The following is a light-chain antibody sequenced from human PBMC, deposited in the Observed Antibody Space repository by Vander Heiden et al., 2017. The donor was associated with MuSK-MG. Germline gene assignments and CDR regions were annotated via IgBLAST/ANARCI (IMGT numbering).Light chain of an antibody. Sequence: DIQMTQSPSSVSASVGDRVTITCRASQGISSNLAWYQQKVGKAPKLLIYAASSLQRGVPSRFSGGGSGTDFSLTISSLKPEDFATYYCQQANDFPITFGQGTRLEIK. CDR3: QQANDFPIT. V-gene: IGKV1-12*01. CDR2: AAS. CDR1: QGISSN. J-gene: IGKJ5*01.